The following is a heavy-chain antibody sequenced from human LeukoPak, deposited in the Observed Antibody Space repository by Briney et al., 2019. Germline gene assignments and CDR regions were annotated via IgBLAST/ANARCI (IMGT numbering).Heavy chain of an antibody. V-gene: IGHV3-23*01. J-gene: IGHJ4*02. CDR1: GFTFSSYA. CDR2: ISGSGGST. Sequence: PGGSLRLSCAASGFTFSSYAMSWVRQAPGKGLEWVSAISGSGGSTYYADSGKGRFTISRDNSKNTLYLQMNSLRAEDTAVYYCAKGVTIFGVVITLFDYWGQGTLVTVSS. CDR3: AKGVTIFGVVITLFDY. D-gene: IGHD3-3*01.